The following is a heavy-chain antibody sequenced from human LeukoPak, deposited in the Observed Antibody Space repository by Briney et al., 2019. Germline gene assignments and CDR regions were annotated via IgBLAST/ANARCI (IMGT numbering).Heavy chain of an antibody. Sequence: GGSLRLSCAASGFTFSSYAMSWVRQAPGKGLEWVSAISGSGGSTYYADSVKGRFTISRDNSKSTPYLQMNSLRAEDTAIYYCAKGSSRVYYYGMDVWGQGTTVTVFS. D-gene: IGHD6-13*01. CDR1: GFTFSSYA. CDR3: AKGSSRVYYYGMDV. J-gene: IGHJ6*02. V-gene: IGHV3-23*01. CDR2: ISGSGGST.